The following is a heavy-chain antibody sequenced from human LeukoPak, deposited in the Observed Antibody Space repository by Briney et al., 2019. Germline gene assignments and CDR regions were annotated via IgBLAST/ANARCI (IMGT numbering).Heavy chain of an antibody. J-gene: IGHJ4*02. D-gene: IGHD5-24*01. CDR3: ARGGDGYNRRVFDY. CDR1: GGTFSSYA. CDR2: IIPIFGTA. Sequence: ASVKVSCKASGGTFSSYAISWVRQAPGQGLEWMGGIIPIFGTANYAQKFQGRVTITADKSTSTAYMELSSLRSEDTAVYYCARGGDGYNRRVFDYWGQGTLVTVSS. V-gene: IGHV1-69*06.